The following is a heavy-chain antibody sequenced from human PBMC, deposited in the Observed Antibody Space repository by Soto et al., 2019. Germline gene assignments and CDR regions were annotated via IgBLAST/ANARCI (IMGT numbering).Heavy chain of an antibody. Sequence: QVQLVQSGAEVKKPGSSVKVSCKASGGTFSSYAISWVRQAPGQGLEWMGGIIPIFGTANYAQKFQGRVTITADESTRPPYRGRSTLRSGDTAVYYCASALRSRGTGYFDLWGVGTRSLSPQ. V-gene: IGHV1-69*12. CDR1: GGTFSSYA. CDR3: ASALRSRGTGYFDL. J-gene: IGHJ2*01. CDR2: IIPIFGTA. D-gene: IGHD3-16*01.